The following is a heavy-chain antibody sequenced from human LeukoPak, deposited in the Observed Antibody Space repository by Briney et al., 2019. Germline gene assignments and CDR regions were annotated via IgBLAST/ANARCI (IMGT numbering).Heavy chain of an antibody. Sequence: SETLSLTCTVSGGSISSYYWSWIRQPPGKGLEWIGYIYYSGSTNYNPSLKSRVTISVDTSKNQFSLKLGSVTAADTAVYYCARVRAAAPYYYGMDVWGQGTTVTVSS. D-gene: IGHD6-13*01. V-gene: IGHV4-59*08. CDR3: ARVRAAAPYYYGMDV. J-gene: IGHJ6*02. CDR1: GGSISSYY. CDR2: IYYSGST.